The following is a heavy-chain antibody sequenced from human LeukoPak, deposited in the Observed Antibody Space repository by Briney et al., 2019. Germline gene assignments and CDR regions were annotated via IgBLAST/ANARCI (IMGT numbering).Heavy chain of an antibody. CDR2: INHSGST. CDR3: ARGPDIVVVPAATEYYYYYGMDV. D-gene: IGHD2-2*01. Sequence: PSETLSLTCAVYGGSFSGYYWSWIRQPPGKGLEWIGEINHSGSTNHNPSLKSRVTISVDTSKNQFSLKLSSVTAADTAVYYCARGPDIVVVPAATEYYYYYGMDVWGQGTTVTVSS. V-gene: IGHV4-34*01. CDR1: GGSFSGYY. J-gene: IGHJ6*02.